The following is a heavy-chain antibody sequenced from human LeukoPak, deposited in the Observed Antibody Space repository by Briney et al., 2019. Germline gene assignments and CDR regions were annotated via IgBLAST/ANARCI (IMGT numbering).Heavy chain of an antibody. CDR1: GGSFSGYY. J-gene: IGHJ4*02. V-gene: IGHV4-34*01. Sequence: ASETLSLTCAVYGGSFSGYYWSWIRQPPGKGLEWIGEINHSGSTNYNPSLKSRVTISVDTSKNQFSLKLSSVTAADTAVYYCARNYYYGSSGYYYVYDYWGQGTLVTVSS. CDR3: ARNYYYGSSGYYYVYDY. D-gene: IGHD3-22*01. CDR2: INHSGST.